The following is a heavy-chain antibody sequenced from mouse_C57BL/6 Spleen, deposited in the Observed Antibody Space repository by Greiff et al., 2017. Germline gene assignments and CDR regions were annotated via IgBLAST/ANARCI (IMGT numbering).Heavy chain of an antibody. V-gene: IGHV1-81*01. D-gene: IGHD2-5*01. CDR1: GYTFTSYG. CDR2: IYPRSGNT. CDR3: ARWDYSKGDYFDY. Sequence: QVQLQQSGAELARPGASVKLSCKASGYTFTSYGISWVKQRTGQGLEWIGEIYPRSGNTYYNEKFKGKATLTADKSSSTAYMELRSLTSEDSAVYFCARWDYSKGDYFDYGGQGTTLTVSS. J-gene: IGHJ2*01.